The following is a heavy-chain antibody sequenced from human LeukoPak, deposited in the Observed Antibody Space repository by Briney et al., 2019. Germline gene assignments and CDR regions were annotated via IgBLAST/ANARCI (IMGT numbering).Heavy chain of an antibody. CDR3: ARGNGGTYNWFDP. V-gene: IGHV6-1*01. CDR2: TYYRSKWYN. Sequence: SQTLSLTCAISGDSVSSNSAAWTCIRQSPSRGLEWLGRTYYRSKWYNNYAVSVKSRLTINPDTSKNQFSLQLKYVTPEDTAVYYCARGNGGTYNWFDPWGQGTLVTVSS. D-gene: IGHD2-8*01. J-gene: IGHJ5*02. CDR1: GDSVSSNSAA.